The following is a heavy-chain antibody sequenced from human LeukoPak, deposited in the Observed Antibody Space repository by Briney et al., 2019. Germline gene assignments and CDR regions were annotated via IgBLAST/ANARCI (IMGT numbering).Heavy chain of an antibody. CDR2: ISGSGDRT. D-gene: IGHD6-19*01. Sequence: GGSLRLSCAASGIPLRSYAVSWVRQAPGKGLEWVSAISGSGDRTYYADSVKGRFTISRDNSKNTLYLQMNSLRDEDTAIYYCAKDAIAVDLGWLDPWGQGTLVTVSS. V-gene: IGHV3-23*01. J-gene: IGHJ5*02. CDR1: GIPLRSYA. CDR3: AKDAIAVDLGWLDP.